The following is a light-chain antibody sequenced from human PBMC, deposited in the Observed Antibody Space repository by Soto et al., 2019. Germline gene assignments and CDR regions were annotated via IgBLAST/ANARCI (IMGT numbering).Light chain of an antibody. CDR3: QHLNDYRYT. J-gene: IGKJ2*01. V-gene: IGKV1-9*01. CDR2: AAS. CDR1: QAISSS. Sequence: DIQLTQSPSFLSASVGDRVTITCRASQAISSSLAWYQHNPGKAPKLLIYAASTLQNGVTSSFSGSGSGTDFTLTISSLQPEDFATYYCQHLNDYRYTFGQGTKVEIK.